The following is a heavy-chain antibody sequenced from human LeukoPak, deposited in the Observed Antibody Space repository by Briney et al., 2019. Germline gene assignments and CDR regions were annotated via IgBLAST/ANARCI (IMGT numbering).Heavy chain of an antibody. Sequence: ASVKVSCKASGYTFTSYAMNWVRQAPGQGLEWMGWINTNTGNPTYAQGFTGRFVFSLDTSVSTAYLQISNLKAADTAVYYCAFISSGWSILYWGQGTLITVSS. CDR3: AFISSGWSILY. J-gene: IGHJ4*02. D-gene: IGHD6-19*01. V-gene: IGHV7-4-1*02. CDR2: INTNTGNP. CDR1: GYTFTSYA.